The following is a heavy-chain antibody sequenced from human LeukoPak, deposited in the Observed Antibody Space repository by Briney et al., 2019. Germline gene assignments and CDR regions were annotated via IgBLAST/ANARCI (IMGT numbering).Heavy chain of an antibody. CDR2: FYYSGNT. J-gene: IGHJ3*02. Sequence: PSETLSLTCTVSGGSISSGDYYWSWSRQPPGKGLEWIGYFYYSGNTYYSPSLKSRVTISVDTSKNQFSLKLSSVTAADTAVYYCARTTYSSGWANAFDIWGQGTMVTVSS. CDR1: GGSISSGDYY. CDR3: ARTTYSSGWANAFDI. V-gene: IGHV4-30-4*01. D-gene: IGHD6-19*01.